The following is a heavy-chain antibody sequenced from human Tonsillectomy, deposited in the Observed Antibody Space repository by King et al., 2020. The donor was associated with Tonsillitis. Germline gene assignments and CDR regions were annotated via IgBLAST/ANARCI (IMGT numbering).Heavy chain of an antibody. CDR3: AKDLGLGWLSGWFDP. Sequence: QLVQSGGGLVQPGRSLRLSCAASGFTFDDYAMHWVRQAPGKGLEWGSGISWNSGSIGSADSVKGRFTISRDNAKNSLYLQMNSLRAEDTALYYCAKDLGLGWLSGWFDPWGQGTLVTVSS. CDR2: ISWNSGSI. D-gene: IGHD2-21*01. V-gene: IGHV3-9*01. CDR1: GFTFDDYA. J-gene: IGHJ5*02.